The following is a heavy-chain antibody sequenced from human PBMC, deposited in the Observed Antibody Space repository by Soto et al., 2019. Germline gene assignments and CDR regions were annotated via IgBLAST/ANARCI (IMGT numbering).Heavy chain of an antibody. D-gene: IGHD6-19*01. CDR2: IYYSGST. CDR3: ASGYSSGLYPFDY. J-gene: IGHJ4*02. Sequence: QLQLQESGPGLVKPSETLSLTCTVSGGSISSSSYYWGWIRQPPGKGLEWTGSIYYSGSTYYNPSLKSRVTISVDTSKNQFSLKLCSVTAADTALKFWASGYSSGLYPFDYCGQGTLVTIST. V-gene: IGHV4-39*01. CDR1: GGSISSSSYY.